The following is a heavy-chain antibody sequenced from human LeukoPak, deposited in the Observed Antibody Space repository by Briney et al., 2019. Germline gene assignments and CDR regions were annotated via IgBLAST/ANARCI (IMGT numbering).Heavy chain of an antibody. CDR2: INHSGST. J-gene: IGHJ4*02. D-gene: IGHD3-3*01. CDR3: AREGGFFRPLDY. V-gene: IGHV4-34*01. CDR1: GGSFSGYY. Sequence: SETLSLTCAVYGGSFSGYYWSWIRQPPGKGLEWIGEINHSGSTNYNPSLKSRVTISVDTSKNQFSLKLTSVTAADTAVYYCAREGGFFRPLDYSGQGTLVTVSS.